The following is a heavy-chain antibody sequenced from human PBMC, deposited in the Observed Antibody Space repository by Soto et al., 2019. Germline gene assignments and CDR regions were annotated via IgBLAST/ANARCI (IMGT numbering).Heavy chain of an antibody. V-gene: IGHV4-34*01. J-gene: IGHJ6*02. CDR1: GGSFSGYY. D-gene: IGHD3-10*01. Sequence: TSETLSLTFAVYGGSFSGYYWSWIRQPPVKGLEWIGEINHSGSTNYNPSLKSRVTISVDTSKNQFSLKLSSVPAADTAVYYCARGRGCAAYYYYYGMDGWGQGTTVTVSS. CDR2: INHSGST. CDR3: ARGRGCAAYYYYYGMDG.